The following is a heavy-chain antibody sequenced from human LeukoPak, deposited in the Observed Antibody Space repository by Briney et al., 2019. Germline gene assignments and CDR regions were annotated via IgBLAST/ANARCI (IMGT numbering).Heavy chain of an antibody. J-gene: IGHJ4*02. V-gene: IGHV3-30*04. Sequence: PGGSLRLSCAASGFTFSSYAMHWVRQAPGKGLEWVAVISYDGSNKYYADSVKGRFTISRDNSKNTLYLQMNSLRAEDTAVYYCARGAAATFDHWGQGTLVTASS. D-gene: IGHD6-13*01. CDR2: ISYDGSNK. CDR3: ARGAAATFDH. CDR1: GFTFSSYA.